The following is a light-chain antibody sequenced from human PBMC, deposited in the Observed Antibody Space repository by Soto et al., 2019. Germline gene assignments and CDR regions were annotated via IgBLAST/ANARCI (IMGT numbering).Light chain of an antibody. V-gene: IGKV3-15*01. CDR3: HQYNNWPVT. CDR1: RSLSTN. Sequence: EIVMTQSPATLSVSPGERATLSCRASRSLSTNLVWYQQRPGQAPRLLIYGASTRATGIPARFSGSGSGTEFTLTISSLQSEDFAVYYCHQYNNWPVTFGPGTKVDIK. CDR2: GAS. J-gene: IGKJ3*01.